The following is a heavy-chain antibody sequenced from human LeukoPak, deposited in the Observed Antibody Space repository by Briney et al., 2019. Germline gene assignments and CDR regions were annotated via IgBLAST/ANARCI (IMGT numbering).Heavy chain of an antibody. D-gene: IGHD3-3*01. CDR1: GHTFPKNG. CDR2: VVGHNGHT. Sequence: GASVNVSCKTSGHTFPKNGISWVRQAPGQGLEWMGWVVGHNGHTNYAQKFQGRVAMTTDTSTTTAYMELRSLKSDDTAIYYCATVGRLHYVLEDWGQGTLVTVSS. J-gene: IGHJ4*02. V-gene: IGHV1-18*01. CDR3: ATVGRLHYVLED.